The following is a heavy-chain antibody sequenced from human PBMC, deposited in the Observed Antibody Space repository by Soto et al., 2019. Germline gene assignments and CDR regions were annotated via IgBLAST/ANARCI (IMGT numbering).Heavy chain of an antibody. CDR3: GRVGGIDGDYAEY. D-gene: IGHD1-26*01. V-gene: IGHV3-7*01. CDR2: IKKDVSEK. J-gene: IGHJ4*02. CDR1: GFTFSTYW. Sequence: EVQLVGSGGGLVQPGGSLRLSCAASGFTFSTYWMSWVRQAPGKGLEWVANIKKDVSEKYYVDSVKGRFTISRDNAKNSLYLQRNSLRAEDTAVYYCGRVGGIDGDYAEYWGQGHMVTVSS.